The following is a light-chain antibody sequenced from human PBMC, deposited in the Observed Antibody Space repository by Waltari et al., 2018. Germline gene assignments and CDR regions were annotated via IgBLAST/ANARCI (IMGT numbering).Light chain of an antibody. CDR2: EVS. Sequence: QSALTQPASVSGSPGQSITISCTGTSSDVGGYNYASWYQQHPGKAPKLMIYEVSNRPSGFSKRFSCSRSGNTASLTISGLQAEDEADYYCSSYTSSSTRVFGTGTKVTVL. V-gene: IGLV2-14*01. CDR3: SSYTSSSTRV. J-gene: IGLJ1*01. CDR1: SSDVGGYNY.